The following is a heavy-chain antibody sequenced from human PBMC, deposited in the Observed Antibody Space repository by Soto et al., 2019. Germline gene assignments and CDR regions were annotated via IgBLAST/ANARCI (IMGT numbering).Heavy chain of an antibody. CDR1: GFKFSIYS. CDR3: ARSVEGHFDY. Sequence: EVQLVESGGALVQPGGSLRLSCAASGFKFSIYSMNWVRQAPGKGLEWSAYITSDTKTIKYADSVKGRFTISRDNAKNSAYLQMNSLRDKNAAVYYCARSVEGHFDYWGQGPVVTVSP. CDR2: ITSDTKTI. V-gene: IGHV3-48*02. D-gene: IGHD6-19*01. J-gene: IGHJ4*02.